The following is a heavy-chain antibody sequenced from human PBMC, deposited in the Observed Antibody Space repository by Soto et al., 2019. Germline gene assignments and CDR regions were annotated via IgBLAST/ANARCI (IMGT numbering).Heavy chain of an antibody. J-gene: IGHJ4*02. D-gene: IGHD2-21*02. CDR3: ASCGGFWSGGDCPYYFDY. CDR2: IIPIFGTA. V-gene: IGHV1-69*12. Sequence: QVQLVQSGAEVKKPGSSVKVSCKASGGTFSSYAISWVRQAPGQGLEWMGGIIPIFGTANYAQKFQGRVTITADESTSTAYMELSSLRSEDTAVYYCASCGGFWSGGDCPYYFDYWGQGTLVTVSS. CDR1: GGTFSSYA.